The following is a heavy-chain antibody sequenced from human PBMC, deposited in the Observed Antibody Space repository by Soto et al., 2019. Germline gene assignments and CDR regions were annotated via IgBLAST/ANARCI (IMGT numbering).Heavy chain of an antibody. CDR2: ISYDGSNK. V-gene: IGHV3-30-3*01. D-gene: IGHD2-2*01. CDR3: ARDFQIPAAIYYYYGMDV. Sequence: GGSLRLSCAGSGFTFSSYAMHWVRQAPGKGLEWVAVISYDGSNKYYADSVKGRFTISRDNSKNTLYLQMNSLRAEDTAVYYCARDFQIPAAIYYYYGMDVWGQGTTVTVSS. J-gene: IGHJ6*02. CDR1: GFTFSSYA.